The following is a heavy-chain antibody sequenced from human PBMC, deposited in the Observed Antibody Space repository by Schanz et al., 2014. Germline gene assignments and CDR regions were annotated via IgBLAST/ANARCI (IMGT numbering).Heavy chain of an antibody. CDR2: ISPSSGGT. V-gene: IGHV1-2*06. Sequence: VQLVQSGSELKKPGASVKVSCKASGYTFTNHYLHWVRQAPGQGLEWMGRISPSSGGTNYAQNFQGRVTMTKDTSINTVYMELSTLTSDDTAVYYCARESVSRTRLFDPWGQGTLVTVSS. CDR1: GYTFTNHY. J-gene: IGHJ5*02. D-gene: IGHD3-3*01. CDR3: ARESVSRTRLFDP.